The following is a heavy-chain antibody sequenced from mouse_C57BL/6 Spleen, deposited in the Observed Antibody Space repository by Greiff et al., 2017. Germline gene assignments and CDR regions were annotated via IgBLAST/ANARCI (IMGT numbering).Heavy chain of an antibody. J-gene: IGHJ2*01. CDR2: INPSTGGT. Sequence: EVQLVESGPELVKPGASVKISCKASGYSFTGYYMNWVKQSPEKSLEWIGEINPSTGGTTYNQKFKAKATLTVDKSSSTAYMQLKSLTSEDSAVYYFASFPGDYYSSSPYYFDYWGQGTTLTVSS. D-gene: IGHD1-1*01. CDR1: GYSFTGYY. V-gene: IGHV1-42*01. CDR3: ASFPGDYYSSSPYYFDY.